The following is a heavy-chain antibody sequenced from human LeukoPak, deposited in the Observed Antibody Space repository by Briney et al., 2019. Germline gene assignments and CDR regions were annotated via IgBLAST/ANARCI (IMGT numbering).Heavy chain of an antibody. CDR3: AREAVVVAAPDAFDI. D-gene: IGHD2-15*01. Sequence: SETLSLTCTVSGGSISSYYWSWIRQPPGKGLEWIGYIYYSGSTNNTPSLKSRVTRSVDTSKNQFSLKLSSVTAADTAVYYCAREAVVVAAPDAFDIWGQGTVVTVSS. V-gene: IGHV4-59*12. CDR2: IYYSGST. CDR1: GGSISSYY. J-gene: IGHJ3*02.